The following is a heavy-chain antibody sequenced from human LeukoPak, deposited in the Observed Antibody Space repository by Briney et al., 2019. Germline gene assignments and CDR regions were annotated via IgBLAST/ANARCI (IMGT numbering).Heavy chain of an antibody. CDR2: IYYSGST. V-gene: IGHV4-61*01. CDR3: ARLIAVAGTDFDY. Sequence: SETLSLTCTVPGGSVSSGSYYWSWIRQPPGKGLEWIGYIYYSGSTNYNPSLKSRVTISVDTSKNQFSLKLSSVTAADTAVYYCARLIAVAGTDFDYWGQGTLVTVSS. CDR1: GGSVSSGSYY. D-gene: IGHD6-19*01. J-gene: IGHJ4*02.